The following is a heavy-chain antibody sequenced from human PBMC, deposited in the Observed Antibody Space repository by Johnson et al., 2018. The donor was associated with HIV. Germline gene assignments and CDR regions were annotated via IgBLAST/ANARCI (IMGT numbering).Heavy chain of an antibody. CDR2: INWNGGST. V-gene: IGHV3-20*04. CDR1: GFSFSDYY. Sequence: VQLVESGGGVVQPGRSLRLSCVASGFSFSDYYMSWIRQAPGKGLEWVSGINWNGGSTGYVDSVKARFTISRDNSKNTLYLQMNSQRAEDTAVYYCARDRCSSTSCIDAFDIWGQGTMVTVSS. J-gene: IGHJ3*02. D-gene: IGHD2-2*01. CDR3: ARDRCSSTSCIDAFDI.